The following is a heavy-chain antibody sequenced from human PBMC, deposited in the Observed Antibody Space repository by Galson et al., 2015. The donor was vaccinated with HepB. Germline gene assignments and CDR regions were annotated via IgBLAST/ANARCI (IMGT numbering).Heavy chain of an antibody. J-gene: IGHJ5*02. D-gene: IGHD6-19*01. Sequence: TLSLTCTVSGGSISSSSYYWGWIRQPPGKGLEWIGSIYYSGSTYYNPSLKSRVTISVDTSKDQFSLKLSSVTAADTAVYYCARRRSSGWPHSWFDPWGQGTLVTVSS. V-gene: IGHV4-39*01. CDR2: IYYSGST. CDR1: GGSISSSSYY. CDR3: ARRRSSGWPHSWFDP.